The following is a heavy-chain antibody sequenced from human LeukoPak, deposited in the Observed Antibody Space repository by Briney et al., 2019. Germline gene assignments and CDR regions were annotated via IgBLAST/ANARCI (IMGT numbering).Heavy chain of an antibody. Sequence: RGSLRLSCAASGFTFSSYAMHWVRQAPGKGLEWVAVISYDGSNKYYADSVKGRFTISRDNSKNTLYLQMNIVRAEVTAVYYCARMTATYCFDYWGQGTLVTVSS. J-gene: IGHJ4*02. CDR3: ARMTATYCFDY. CDR1: GFTFSSYA. CDR2: ISYDGSNK. V-gene: IGHV3-30*04.